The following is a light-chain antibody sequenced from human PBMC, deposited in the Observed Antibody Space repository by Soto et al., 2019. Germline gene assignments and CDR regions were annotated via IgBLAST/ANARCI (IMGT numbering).Light chain of an antibody. CDR2: GAS. V-gene: IGKV3-15*01. J-gene: IGKJ1*01. CDR1: QSVSSN. CDR3: QQYNNWPLT. Sequence: EIVMTQSPATLSVSPGERATLSCRASQSVSSNLAWYQQQPGQAPRLLIYGASTRATGIPARFSGSESGTEFTLNISSLQSEDFAVYYCQQYNNWPLTFGQGTKVDIK.